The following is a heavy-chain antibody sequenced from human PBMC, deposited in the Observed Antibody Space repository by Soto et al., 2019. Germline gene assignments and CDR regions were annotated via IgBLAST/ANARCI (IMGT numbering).Heavy chain of an antibody. Sequence: QVQLVQSGAEVKKPGSSVKVSCKASGGTFSSYAISWVRHAPGQGLEWMGGIIPIFGTANSAQKFQGRVTITADKATSTAYMELSSLRSEDTAVYYCARICGGDCYSRSYFDYWGQGTLVTVSS. V-gene: IGHV1-69*06. CDR3: ARICGGDCYSRSYFDY. CDR2: IIPIFGTA. J-gene: IGHJ4*02. D-gene: IGHD2-21*02. CDR1: GGTFSSYA.